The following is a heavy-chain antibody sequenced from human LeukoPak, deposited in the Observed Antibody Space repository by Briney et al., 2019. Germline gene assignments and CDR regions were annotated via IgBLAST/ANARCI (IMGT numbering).Heavy chain of an antibody. Sequence: PGGSLRLSCAASGFTFSSYWMSWVRQAPGKGLEWVANIKQDGSEKYYVDSVKGRFTISRDNAKNSLYLQMNSLRAEDTAVYYCARDTWFGEFGGFDPWGQGTLVTVSS. CDR3: ARDTWFGEFGGFDP. D-gene: IGHD3-10*01. J-gene: IGHJ5*02. CDR1: GFTFSSYW. V-gene: IGHV3-7*01. CDR2: IKQDGSEK.